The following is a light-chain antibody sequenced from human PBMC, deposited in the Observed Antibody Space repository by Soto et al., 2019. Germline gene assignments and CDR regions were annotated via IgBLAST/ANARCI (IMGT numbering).Light chain of an antibody. Sequence: EIQVTWAPCSLSASVGDRVTITCRASQGISNYLAWYQQKPGKVPKLLIYAASTLQSGVPSRFSGSGSGTEFTLTISSLQPDDFATYYCQQYNSYSQTFGQGTKVDI. J-gene: IGKJ1*01. V-gene: IGKV1-27*01. CDR3: QQYNSYSQT. CDR2: AAS. CDR1: QGISNY.